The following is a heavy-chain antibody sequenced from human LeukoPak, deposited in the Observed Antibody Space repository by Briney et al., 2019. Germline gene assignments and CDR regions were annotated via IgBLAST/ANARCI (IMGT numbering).Heavy chain of an antibody. V-gene: IGHV4-59*01. J-gene: IGHJ4*02. CDR3: ARVRPPGYFDY. Sequence: SETLSLTCTVSGGSISSYYWSWIRQPPGKGLEWIGYIYYSGSTNYNPSLKSRVTISVDTSKNQFSLKLSSVTAADTAVYYCARVRPPGYFDYSGQGTLVTVFS. CDR2: IYYSGST. CDR1: GGSISSYY.